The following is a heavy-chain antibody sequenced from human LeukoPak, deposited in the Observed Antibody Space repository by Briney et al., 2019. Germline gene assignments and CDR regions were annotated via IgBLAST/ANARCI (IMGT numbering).Heavy chain of an antibody. J-gene: IGHJ3*02. V-gene: IGHV1-69*06. Sequence: GASVKVSCKASGGTFSSYAISWVRQAPGQGLEWMGGIIPIFGTANYAQKFQGRVTITADKSTSTAYMELSSLRSEDTAVYYCARDQYYDSSGYYYRQGAFDIWGQGTMVTVSS. CDR2: IIPIFGTA. D-gene: IGHD3-22*01. CDR3: ARDQYYDSSGYYYRQGAFDI. CDR1: GGTFSSYA.